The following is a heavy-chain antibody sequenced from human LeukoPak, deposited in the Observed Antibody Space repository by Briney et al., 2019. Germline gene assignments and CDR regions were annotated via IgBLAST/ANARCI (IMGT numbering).Heavy chain of an antibody. Sequence: GGSLRLSCAASGLTFSSYGMNWVRQAPGKGLEWVSYISSSSSTIYYVDSVKGRFTISRDNAKNSLYLQMNSLGDEDTAVYFCARVTVVGANHIDYWGQGTLVTVSS. CDR2: ISSSSSTI. V-gene: IGHV3-48*02. D-gene: IGHD1-26*01. CDR1: GLTFSSYG. J-gene: IGHJ4*02. CDR3: ARVTVVGANHIDY.